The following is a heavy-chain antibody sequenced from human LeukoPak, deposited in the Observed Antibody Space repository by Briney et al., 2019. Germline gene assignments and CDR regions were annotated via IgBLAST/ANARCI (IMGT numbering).Heavy chain of an antibody. CDR3: AKWGPHYEVIKSSVYYYGMDV. D-gene: IGHD3-22*01. Sequence: GGSLRLSCAASGFTFSSYSMNWVRQAPGKGLEWVSSISSSSSYIYYADSVKGRFIISRDNAKNSLYLQMNSLRAEDTAVYYCAKWGPHYEVIKSSVYYYGMDVWGQGTTVTVSS. J-gene: IGHJ6*02. CDR2: ISSSSSYI. CDR1: GFTFSSYS. V-gene: IGHV3-21*04.